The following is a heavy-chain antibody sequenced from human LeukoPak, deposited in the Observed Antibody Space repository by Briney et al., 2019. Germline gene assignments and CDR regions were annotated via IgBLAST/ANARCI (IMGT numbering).Heavy chain of an antibody. J-gene: IGHJ4*02. CDR2: LSDSGSRT. Sequence: PGGSLRLSCAASGFTFITYAMSWVRQAPGKGLEWVSTLSDSGSRTYYADSVKGRFTISRDNAKNSLYLQMNSLRDEDTAVYYCARDPVDYWGQGTLVTVSS. CDR1: GFTFITYA. CDR3: ARDPVDY. V-gene: IGHV3-23*01.